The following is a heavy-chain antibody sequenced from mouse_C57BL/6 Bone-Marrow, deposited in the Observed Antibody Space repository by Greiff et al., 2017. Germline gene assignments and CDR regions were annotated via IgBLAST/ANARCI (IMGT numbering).Heavy chain of an antibody. CDR2: IYPRSGNT. Sequence: QVQLKQSGAELARPGASVKLSCKASGYTFTSYGISWVKQRTGQGLEWIGEIYPRSGNTYYNEKFKGKATLTADKSSSTAYMELRSLTSEDSAVXVCARRYYGLFAYWGQGTLVTVSA. CDR3: ARRYYGLFAY. CDR1: GYTFTSYG. J-gene: IGHJ3*01. D-gene: IGHD1-1*01. V-gene: IGHV1-81*01.